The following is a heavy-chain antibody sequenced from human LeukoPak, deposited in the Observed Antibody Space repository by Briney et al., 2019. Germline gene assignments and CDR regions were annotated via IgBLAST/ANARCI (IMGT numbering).Heavy chain of an antibody. CDR2: INHSGST. CDR1: GGSFSGYY. V-gene: IGHV4-34*01. Sequence: SETLSLTCAVYGGSFSGYYWSWIRKPPGKGLEWLGEINHSGSTNYNPSLKSRVTISVDTSKNQFSLKLSSVTAADTAVYYCARRSGSSWWPHYFDYWGQGTLVTVSS. J-gene: IGHJ4*02. D-gene: IGHD6-13*01. CDR3: ARRSGSSWWPHYFDY.